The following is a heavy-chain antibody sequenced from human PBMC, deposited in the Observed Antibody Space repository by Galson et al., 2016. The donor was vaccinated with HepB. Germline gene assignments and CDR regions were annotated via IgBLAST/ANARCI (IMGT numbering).Heavy chain of an antibody. V-gene: IGHV3-74*01. CDR2: IENDGSRK. D-gene: IGHD3-16*01. Sequence: SLRLSCAASGFSFRSYWMHWVRQAPGMGLVWVSRIENDGSRKSYLDSVKGRFTISRDNAKNTVFLQMNSLRVEDTAVYYCAKKGDFYGMDVWGQGTTVTVSS. CDR1: GFSFRSYW. J-gene: IGHJ6*02. CDR3: AKKGDFYGMDV.